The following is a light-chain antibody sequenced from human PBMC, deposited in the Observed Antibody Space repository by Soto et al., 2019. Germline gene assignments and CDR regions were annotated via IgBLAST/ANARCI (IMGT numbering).Light chain of an antibody. J-gene: IGLJ1*01. CDR1: SSDVGGYDY. Sequence: QSVLTQPPSASGSPGQSVTISCTGTSSDVGGYDYVSWYQQHPGKAPKLMIYEVTIRPSGVSDRFSGSKSGNTASLTVSGLQAEDEADYSCSSYTGGNPSYVFGTGTKLTVL. CDR3: SSYTGGNPSYV. CDR2: EVT. V-gene: IGLV2-8*01.